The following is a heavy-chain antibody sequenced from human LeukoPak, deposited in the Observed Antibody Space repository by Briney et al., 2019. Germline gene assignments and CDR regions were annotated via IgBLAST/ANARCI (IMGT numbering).Heavy chain of an antibody. V-gene: IGHV1-69*13. Sequence: SVKVSCKASGSTFISYAISWVRQAPGQGLEWMGGIIPIFGTANYAQKFQGRVTITADESTSTAYMELSSLRSEDTAVYYCARDQMELMVYAALYGMDVWGQGTTVTVSS. J-gene: IGHJ6*02. D-gene: IGHD2-8*01. CDR2: IIPIFGTA. CDR3: ARDQMELMVYAALYGMDV. CDR1: GSTFISYA.